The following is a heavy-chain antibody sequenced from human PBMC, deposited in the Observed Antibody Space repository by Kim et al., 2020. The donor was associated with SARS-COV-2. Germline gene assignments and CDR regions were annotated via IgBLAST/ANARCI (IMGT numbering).Heavy chain of an antibody. D-gene: IGHD1-26*01. CDR1: GGSISSSSYY. Sequence: SETLSLTCTVSGGSISSSSYYWGWIRQPPGKGLEWIGSIYYSGSTYYNPSLKSRVTISVDTSKNQFSLKLSSVTAADTAVYYCARGRDGSYPYWGQGTLVTVSS. CDR3: ARGRDGSYPY. V-gene: IGHV4-39*07. J-gene: IGHJ4*02. CDR2: IYYSGST.